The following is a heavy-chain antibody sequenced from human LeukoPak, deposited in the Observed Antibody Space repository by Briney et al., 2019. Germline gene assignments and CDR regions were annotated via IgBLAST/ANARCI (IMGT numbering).Heavy chain of an antibody. J-gene: IGHJ5*02. CDR2: IYYSGST. Sequence: SETLSLTCTVSGGSINSYYWSWIRQPPGKGLEWIGYIYYSGSTNYNPSLKSRVTISVDTSKNQFSLKMSSVTAADTAVYYCARARDGHINNWFDPGGQGTLVTVSS. V-gene: IGHV4-59*01. D-gene: IGHD5-24*01. CDR3: ARARDGHINNWFDP. CDR1: GGSINSYY.